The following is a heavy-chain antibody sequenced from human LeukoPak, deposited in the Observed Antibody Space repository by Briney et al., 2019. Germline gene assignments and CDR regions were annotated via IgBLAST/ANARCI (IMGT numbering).Heavy chain of an antibody. CDR3: ARGVVGAPDAFDI. CDR1: GGSISSGDYY. CDR2: IYYSGST. Sequence: SQTLSLTCTVSGGSISSGDYYWSWIRQPPGKGLEWIGYIYYSGSTYYNPSLKSRVTISVDTSKNQFSLKLSSVTAADTAVYYCARGVVGAPDAFDIWGQGTMVTVSS. V-gene: IGHV4-30-4*01. J-gene: IGHJ3*02. D-gene: IGHD1-26*01.